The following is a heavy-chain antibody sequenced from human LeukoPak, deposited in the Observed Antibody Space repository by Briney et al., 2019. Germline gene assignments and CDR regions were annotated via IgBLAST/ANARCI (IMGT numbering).Heavy chain of an antibody. CDR2: INHSGST. V-gene: IGHV4-34*01. CDR1: GGSISSYY. CDR3: ARGLIVVVPAATERYYYGMDV. Sequence: PSETLSLTCTVSGGSISSYYWSWIRQPPGKGLEWIGEINHSGSTNYNPSLKSRVTISVDTSKNQFSLKLSSVTAADTAVYYCARGLIVVVPAATERYYYGMDVWGQGTTVTVSS. J-gene: IGHJ6*02. D-gene: IGHD2-2*01.